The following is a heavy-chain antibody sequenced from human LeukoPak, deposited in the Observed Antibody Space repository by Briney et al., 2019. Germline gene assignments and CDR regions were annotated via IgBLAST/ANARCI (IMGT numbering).Heavy chain of an antibody. CDR3: ARETASAIDY. Sequence: PGGSLRLSCAAPGFTFSSYSMNWVRQAPGKGLEWVSSISSSSSYIYYADSVKGRFTISRDNAKNSLYLQMNSLRAEDTAGYYCARETASAIDYWGQGTLVTVSS. J-gene: IGHJ4*02. CDR1: GFTFSSYS. V-gene: IGHV3-21*01. CDR2: ISSSSSYI. D-gene: IGHD3-3*01.